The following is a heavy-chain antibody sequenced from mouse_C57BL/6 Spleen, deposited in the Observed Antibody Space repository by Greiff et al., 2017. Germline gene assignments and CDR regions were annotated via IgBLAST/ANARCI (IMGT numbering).Heavy chain of an antibody. CDR3: ARVGTGTDYFDY. Sequence: QVQLQQPGAELVRPGSSVKLSCKASGYTFTSYWMHWVKQRPIQGLEWIGNIDPSDSETHYNQKFKDKATLTVDKSSSTAYMQLSSLTSEDSAVYYCARVGTGTDYFDYWGQGTTLTVSS. J-gene: IGHJ2*01. D-gene: IGHD4-1*01. CDR2: IDPSDSET. CDR1: GYTFTSYW. V-gene: IGHV1-52*01.